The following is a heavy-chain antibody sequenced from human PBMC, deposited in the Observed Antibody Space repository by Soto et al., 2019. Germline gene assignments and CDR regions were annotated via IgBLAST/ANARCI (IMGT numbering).Heavy chain of an antibody. D-gene: IGHD2-15*01. CDR1: GVSIRSSSYS. Sequence: LSLTCTVSGVSIRSSSYSWVWIRQPQGKGVEWIGSIYYSRSTYYNTSLKSRVTISLDTSKNQFSLKLSSVTAADTAVYYCARERRLVVVAATQYNWFDPWGQGTLVTVS. CDR3: ARERRLVVVAATQYNWFDP. CDR2: IYYSRST. V-gene: IGHV4-39*02. J-gene: IGHJ5*02.